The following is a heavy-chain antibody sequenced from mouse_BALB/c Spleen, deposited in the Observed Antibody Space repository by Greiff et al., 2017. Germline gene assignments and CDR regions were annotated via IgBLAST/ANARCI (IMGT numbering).Heavy chain of an antibody. V-gene: IGHV14-1*02. CDR2: IDPENGNT. CDR1: GFNIKDYY. Sequence: EVQLQQSGAELVRPGALVKLSCKASGFNIKDYYMHWVKPMPEQGLEWIGWIDPENGNTIYDPKFQGKASITADTSSNTAYLQLSSLTSEDTAVYYCARDYDTGYYFEYWGQGTTHRVSS. J-gene: IGHJ2*01. D-gene: IGHD2-4*01. CDR3: ARDYDTGYYFEY.